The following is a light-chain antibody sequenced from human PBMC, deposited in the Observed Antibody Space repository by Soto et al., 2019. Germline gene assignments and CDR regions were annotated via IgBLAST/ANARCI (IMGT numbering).Light chain of an antibody. CDR2: GAS. CDR1: QSVSSY. CDR3: QQNNKWPLT. J-gene: IGKJ1*01. Sequence: EIVLTQSPATLSVSPGERVTFSCRASQSVSSYLGWYQQKPGQAPRLLIYGASTRATGIPARFSGSGSGTEFTLTISSLQSEDFAVYYCQQNNKWPLTLGQGTKVDIK. V-gene: IGKV3-15*01.